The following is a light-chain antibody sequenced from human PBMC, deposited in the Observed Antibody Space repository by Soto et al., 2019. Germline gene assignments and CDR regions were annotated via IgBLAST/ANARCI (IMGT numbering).Light chain of an antibody. CDR2: DAS. CDR3: QQRSNWPRT. V-gene: IGKV3-11*01. CDR1: QSVSSS. J-gene: IGKJ2*01. Sequence: EIVLTQSPATLSLSPGERATLACRASQSVSSSLAWFQHKPGQAPRLLIYDASNRATGIPARFSGSGSGTDFTLTISSIEHEDFAVYYCQQRSNWPRTFGQGTKLEIK.